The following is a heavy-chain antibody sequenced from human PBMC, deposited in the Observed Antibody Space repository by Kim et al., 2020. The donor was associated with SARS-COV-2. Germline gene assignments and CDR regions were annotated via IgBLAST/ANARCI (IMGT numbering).Heavy chain of an antibody. V-gene: IGHV4-61*01. CDR2: IYYSGST. CDR3: ARDGGRENYYYYYGMDV. J-gene: IGHJ6*02. Sequence: SETLSLTCTVSGGSVSSGSYYWSWIRQPPGKGLEWIGYIYYSGSTNYNPSLKSRVTISVDTSKNQFSLKLSSVTAADTAVYYCARDGGRENYYYYYGMDVWGQGTTVTVSS. CDR1: GGSVSSGSYY. D-gene: IGHD1-26*01.